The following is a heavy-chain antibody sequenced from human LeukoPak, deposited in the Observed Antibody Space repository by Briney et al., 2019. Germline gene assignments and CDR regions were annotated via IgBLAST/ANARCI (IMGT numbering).Heavy chain of an antibody. CDR3: ARTRRGSSWSAFDY. Sequence: GGSLRLSCAASGFTFSSYGMSWVRQAPGKGLEWVSVIFSGGSTYYADSVKGRFTISRDNSKNTLYLQMNSLRAEDTAVYYCARTRRGSSWSAFDYWGQGTLVTVSS. J-gene: IGHJ4*02. V-gene: IGHV3-66*01. D-gene: IGHD6-13*01. CDR1: GFTFSSYG. CDR2: IFSGGST.